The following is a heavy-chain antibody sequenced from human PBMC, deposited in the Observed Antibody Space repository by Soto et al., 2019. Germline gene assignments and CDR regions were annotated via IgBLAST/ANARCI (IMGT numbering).Heavy chain of an antibody. CDR3: ARGWRFDP. D-gene: IGHD1-1*01. CDR1: GGSFSGYQ. V-gene: IGHV4-34*01. CDR2: INHSGTT. Sequence: TLSLTCGVYGGSFSGYQWNWIRQSPWQGLEWIGEINHSGTTKYNPSLESRINLSVDTSKKQFSLKIFSVTAADTAIYYCARGWRFDPWGQGTQVTVSS. J-gene: IGHJ5*02.